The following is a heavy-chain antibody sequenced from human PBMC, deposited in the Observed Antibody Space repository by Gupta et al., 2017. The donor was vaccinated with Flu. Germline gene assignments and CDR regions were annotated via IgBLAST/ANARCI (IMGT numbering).Heavy chain of an antibody. CDR2: ISGSGGST. CDR1: GFTFSSYA. J-gene: IGHJ4*02. Sequence: EVQLLESGGGLVQPGGSLRLSCAASGFTFSSYAMSWVRQAPGKGLEWVSGISGSGGSTYYADSVKGRFTISRDNSKNTLYLQMNSLRAEDTAVYYCAKDITSGTGLLRFFDYWGQGTLVTVSS. D-gene: IGHD3-16*01. CDR3: AKDITSGTGLLRFFDY. V-gene: IGHV3-23*01.